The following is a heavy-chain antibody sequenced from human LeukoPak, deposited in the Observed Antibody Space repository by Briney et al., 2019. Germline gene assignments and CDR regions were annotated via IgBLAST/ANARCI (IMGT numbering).Heavy chain of an antibody. D-gene: IGHD3-9*01. J-gene: IGHJ4*02. CDR2: IYSDGFT. V-gene: IGHV3-53*01. Sequence: GGSLRLSCAASGFTVSSNYMSWVRQAPGRGLEWVSVIYSDGFTYYADSVKGRLTISRDNSKNTLYLQMNSLRAEDTAMYYCARAFYDNLTGYYPLDYWGQGTLVTVSS. CDR1: GFTVSSNY. CDR3: ARAFYDNLTGYYPLDY.